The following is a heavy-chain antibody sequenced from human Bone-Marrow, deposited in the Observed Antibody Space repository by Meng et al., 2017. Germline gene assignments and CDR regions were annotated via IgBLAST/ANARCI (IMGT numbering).Heavy chain of an antibody. J-gene: IGHJ4*02. CDR3: AREVAAAGKPLTDY. CDR2: IYYSGST. CDR1: GGSISIGDYY. Sequence: QVQLQESGPGLVKPSQTLSLTCTVSGGSISIGDYYWSWIRQPPGKCLEWIGYIYYSGSTYYNPSLKSRVTISVDTSKNQFSLKLSSVTAADTAVYYCAREVAAAGKPLTDYWGQGTLVTVSS. D-gene: IGHD6-13*01. V-gene: IGHV4-30-4*01.